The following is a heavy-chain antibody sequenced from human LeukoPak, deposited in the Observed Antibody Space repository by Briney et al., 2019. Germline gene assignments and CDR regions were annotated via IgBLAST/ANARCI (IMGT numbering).Heavy chain of an antibody. Sequence: GGSLRLSCAASGFTFASYAVSWVRQAPGKGLEWVSTISGSGGSTYYADSVKGRFTTSRDNSKNTLSLQMNSLRAEDTAVYYCAKSGLVTAIRSYFDYWGQGTLVTVSS. CDR1: GFTFASYA. CDR3: AKSGLVTAIRSYFDY. CDR2: ISGSGGST. D-gene: IGHD2-21*02. V-gene: IGHV3-23*01. J-gene: IGHJ4*02.